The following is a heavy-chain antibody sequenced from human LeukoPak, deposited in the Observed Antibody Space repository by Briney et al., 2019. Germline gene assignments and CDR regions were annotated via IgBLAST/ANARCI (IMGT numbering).Heavy chain of an antibody. CDR1: GDIISTYG. Sequence: ASVKVSCKASGDIISTYGIAWVRQAPGQGLEWMGWISAYNGNTNYAQKLQGRVTMTTDTSTSTAYMELRSLRSDDTAVYYCARDIVVVPAAFDYWGQGTLVTVSS. J-gene: IGHJ4*02. D-gene: IGHD2-2*01. V-gene: IGHV1-18*01. CDR2: ISAYNGNT. CDR3: ARDIVVVPAAFDY.